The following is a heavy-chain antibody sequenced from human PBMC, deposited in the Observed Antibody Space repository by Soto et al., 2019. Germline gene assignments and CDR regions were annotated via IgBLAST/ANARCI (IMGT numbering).Heavy chain of an antibody. Sequence: GGSLRLSCAASGFTFSSYGMHWVRQAPGKGLEWVAVISYDGSNKYYADSVKGRFTISRDNSKNTLYLQMNSLRAEDTAVYYCAKDGIGSSRWYGFFDYWGQGTLVTVSS. D-gene: IGHD6-13*01. CDR2: ISYDGSNK. CDR3: AKDGIGSSRWYGFFDY. CDR1: GFTFSSYG. V-gene: IGHV3-30*18. J-gene: IGHJ4*02.